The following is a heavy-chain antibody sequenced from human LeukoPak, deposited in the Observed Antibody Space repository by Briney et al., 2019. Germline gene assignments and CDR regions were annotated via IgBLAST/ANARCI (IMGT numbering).Heavy chain of an antibody. V-gene: IGHV3-7*01. Sequence: GGSLRLSCAASGFTFSSYWMSGVRQAPGKGLEGVANIKQDGSEKYYVDSVKGRFTISRDNAKNSLYLQMNSLRAEDTAVYYCARQYNWNFVDYWGQGTLVTVSS. CDR3: ARQYNWNFVDY. J-gene: IGHJ4*02. CDR2: IKQDGSEK. D-gene: IGHD1-7*01. CDR1: GFTFSSYW.